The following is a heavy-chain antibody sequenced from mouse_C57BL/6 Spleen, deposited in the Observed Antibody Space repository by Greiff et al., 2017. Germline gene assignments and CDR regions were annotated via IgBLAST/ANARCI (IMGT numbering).Heavy chain of an antibody. D-gene: IGHD2-10*01. Sequence: QVQLQQPGAELVKPGASVKLSCKASGYTFTSYWMQWVKQRPGQGLEWIGEIDPSDSYTNYNQKFKGKATLTVDTSSSTAYMQLSSLTSEDSAVYYCARLTLQRNYFDYWGQGTTLTVSS. V-gene: IGHV1-50*01. J-gene: IGHJ2*01. CDR3: ARLTLQRNYFDY. CDR1: GYTFTSYW. CDR2: IDPSDSYT.